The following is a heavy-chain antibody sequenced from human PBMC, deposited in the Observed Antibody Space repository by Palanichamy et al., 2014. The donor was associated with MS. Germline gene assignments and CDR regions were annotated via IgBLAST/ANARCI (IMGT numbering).Heavy chain of an antibody. CDR3: ATEGRIEVVHGTGYFDS. Sequence: EVQLVQSGAEVRKPGATVKISCKVFTSTFTDYYIHWVQQAPGQGLDWVGLVDPKDGEARYAEKFQGRVTIIADTSADTIYMQLSSLRSEDTAVYYCATEGRIEVVHGTGYFDSWGQGSLVTVSS. CDR1: TSTFTDYY. CDR2: VDPKDGEA. J-gene: IGHJ4*02. V-gene: IGHV1-69-2*01. D-gene: IGHD2-15*01.